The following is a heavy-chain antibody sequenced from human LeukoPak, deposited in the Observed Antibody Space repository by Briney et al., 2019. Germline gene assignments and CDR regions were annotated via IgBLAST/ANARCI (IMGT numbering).Heavy chain of an antibody. CDR2: ISAYNGNT. Sequence: GASVKVSCKASGYTFTSYGISWVRQAPGQGLEWMGWISAYNGNTNYAQKLQGRVTMTTDTSTSTAYMELRSLRSDDTAVYYCAGAKGSSGWYFFDYWGQGTLVTVSS. CDR3: AGAKGSSGWYFFDY. D-gene: IGHD6-19*01. CDR1: GYTFTSYG. V-gene: IGHV1-18*01. J-gene: IGHJ4*02.